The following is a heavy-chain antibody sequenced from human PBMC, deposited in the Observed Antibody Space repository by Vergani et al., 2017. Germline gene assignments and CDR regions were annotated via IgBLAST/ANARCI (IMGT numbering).Heavy chain of an antibody. CDR1: GFTFSSYA. J-gene: IGHJ6*03. CDR3: ARERSYSSSWPYYYYYYMDV. V-gene: IGHV3-30-3*01. Sequence: QVQLVESGGGVVQPGRSLRLSCAASGFTFSSYAMHWVRQAPGKGLEWVAVISYDGSNKYYADSVKGRFTISRDNSKNTLYLQMNSLRAEDTAVYYCARERSYSSSWPYYYYYYMDVWGKGTTVTVSS. D-gene: IGHD6-13*01. CDR2: ISYDGSNK.